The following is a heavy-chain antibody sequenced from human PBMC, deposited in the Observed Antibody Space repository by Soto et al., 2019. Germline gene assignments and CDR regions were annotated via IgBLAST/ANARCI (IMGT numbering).Heavy chain of an antibody. D-gene: IGHD1-26*01. CDR1: GYSISGSNW. V-gene: IGHV4-28*01. CDR2: IYYSGTT. Sequence: QVQLQESGPGLVKPSDTLSLTCAVSGYSISGSNWWGWIRRPPGKGLEWIGYIYYSGTTYYNPSLKSRVTMSVDTSKNQFSLKLTSLTAVDTSVYYCARREIQGPIDYWGQGTLVTVSS. J-gene: IGHJ4*02. CDR3: ARREIQGPIDY.